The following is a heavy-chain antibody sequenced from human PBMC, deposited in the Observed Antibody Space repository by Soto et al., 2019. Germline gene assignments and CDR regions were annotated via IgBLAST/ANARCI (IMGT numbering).Heavy chain of an antibody. CDR1: GSSFSSYG. J-gene: IGHJ4*02. CDR2: IITNFDTP. D-gene: IGHD3-22*01. V-gene: IGHV1-69*06. Sequence: QVQLVQSAAEVKKPGSSVKVSCKASGSSFSSYGITWMRQAPGQGLEWMGGIITNFDTPNYAQRLQASVTITADKSTSTAYMELSIRSSKDTASYYCVRVRRIYYDSSCPLVYWGQGTLVTVSS. CDR3: VRVRRIYYDSSCPLVY.